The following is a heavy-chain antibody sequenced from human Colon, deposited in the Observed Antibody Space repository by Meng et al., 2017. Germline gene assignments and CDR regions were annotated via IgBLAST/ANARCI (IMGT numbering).Heavy chain of an antibody. Sequence: QVTRGESGGGLVKPGGSLRLTCAASGFPFSDYYMTWIRQAPGKGLEWISYISVGGSIIYYADSVKGRFTISRDDAKNSVYLQMNSLRAEDTAVDYCARDGSHRRFDSWGQGTLVTVSS. CDR2: ISVGGSII. D-gene: IGHD1-26*01. V-gene: IGHV3-11*01. CDR1: GFPFSDYY. CDR3: ARDGSHRRFDS. J-gene: IGHJ5*01.